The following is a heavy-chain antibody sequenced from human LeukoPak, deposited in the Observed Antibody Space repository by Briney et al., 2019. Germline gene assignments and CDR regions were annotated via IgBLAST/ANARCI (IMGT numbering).Heavy chain of an antibody. Sequence: PSETLSLTCAVSGCSISSGYYWGWIRQPPGKGLEWIGSIYHSGSTYYNPSLKSRVTISVDTSKNQFSLKLSSVTAADTAVYYCARRKGGSYEFDYWGQGTLVTVSS. J-gene: IGHJ4*02. V-gene: IGHV4-38-2*01. CDR3: ARRKGGSYEFDY. CDR1: GCSISSGYY. CDR2: IYHSGST. D-gene: IGHD1-26*01.